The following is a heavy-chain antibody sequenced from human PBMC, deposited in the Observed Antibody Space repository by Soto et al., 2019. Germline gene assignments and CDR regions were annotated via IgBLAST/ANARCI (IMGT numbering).Heavy chain of an antibody. CDR2: IYYSGST. D-gene: IGHD3-9*01. J-gene: IGHJ4*02. CDR3: ARAGEILTGYRDLFDY. Sequence: SETLSLTCTVSGGSIGRTTYYWGWIRQPPGQGLEWIGYIYYSGSTYYNPSLKSRVTISVDTSKNQFSLKLSSVTAADTAVYYCARAGEILTGYRDLFDYWGQGTLVTVSS. CDR1: GGSIGRTTYY. V-gene: IGHV4-30-4*08.